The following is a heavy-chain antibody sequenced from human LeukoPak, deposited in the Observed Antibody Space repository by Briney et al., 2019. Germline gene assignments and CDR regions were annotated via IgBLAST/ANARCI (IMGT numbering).Heavy chain of an antibody. CDR3: ARLNIPMGTFDY. CDR2: INPDSGGT. CDR1: GYTFTGYY. D-gene: IGHD2-2*02. J-gene: IGHJ4*02. V-gene: IGHV1-2*02. Sequence: ASVKVSCKASGYTFTGYYMHWVRQAPGQGLEWMGWINPDSGGTNYAQKFQGRVTMARDTSISTAYMELSRLTSDDTAVYFCARLNIPMGTFDYWGQGTLVTVSS.